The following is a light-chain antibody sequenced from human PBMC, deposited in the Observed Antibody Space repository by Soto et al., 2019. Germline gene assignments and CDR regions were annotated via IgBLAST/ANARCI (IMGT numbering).Light chain of an antibody. Sequence: DIQMTQSPSTLSASVGDRVTITCRASQSISNWLAWYQQKPGRAPKLLIYDASTLESGVPSRFSGSGSGTEFTLTISSLQPDDFVTYYCQQYNRYSPWTFGQGTKVEIK. J-gene: IGKJ1*01. CDR2: DAS. CDR1: QSISNW. V-gene: IGKV1-5*01. CDR3: QQYNRYSPWT.